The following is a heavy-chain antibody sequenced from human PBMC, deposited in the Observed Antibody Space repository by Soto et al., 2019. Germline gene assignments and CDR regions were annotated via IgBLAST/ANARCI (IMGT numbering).Heavy chain of an antibody. Sequence: GSLRLACTTSGFTFGDYALSWVRQAPGKGLEWVGFIRRNAYGGTTDYAASVKGRFTISRDDSKSIAYLQMNSLRTEDTALYYCTRASSLDFDFWGQGTLVTVSS. D-gene: IGHD3-16*01. CDR1: GFTFGDYA. J-gene: IGHJ4*02. CDR2: IRRNAYGGTT. CDR3: TRASSLDFDF. V-gene: IGHV3-49*04.